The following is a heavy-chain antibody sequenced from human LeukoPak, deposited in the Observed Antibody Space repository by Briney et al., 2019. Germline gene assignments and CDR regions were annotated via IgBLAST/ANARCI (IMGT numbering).Heavy chain of an antibody. CDR1: GYTFTSYY. J-gene: IGHJ4*02. CDR2: INTNGSST. V-gene: IGHV1-46*01. CDR3: AREAAGPWRYFDY. Sequence: ASVKVSCKASGYTFTSYYMHWVRQAPGQVLEWKGIINTNGSSTTYAQKLHGRDTMTRDTSTSTVYMELSSLRSEDTAVYYCAREAAGPWRYFDYWGQGTLVTVSS.